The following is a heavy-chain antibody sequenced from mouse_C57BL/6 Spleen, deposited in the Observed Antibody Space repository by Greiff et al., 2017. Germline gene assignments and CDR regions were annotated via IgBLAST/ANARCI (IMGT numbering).Heavy chain of an antibody. CDR2: ISSGSSTI. CDR3: AGYSNFYAMDY. Sequence: EVKLMESGGGLVKPGGSLKLSCAASGFTFSDYGMHWVRQAPEKGLEWVAYISSGSSTIYYADTVKGRFTISRDNAKNTLFLQMTSLRSEDTAMYYCAGYSNFYAMDYWGQGTSVTVSS. D-gene: IGHD2-5*01. V-gene: IGHV5-17*01. CDR1: GFTFSDYG. J-gene: IGHJ4*01.